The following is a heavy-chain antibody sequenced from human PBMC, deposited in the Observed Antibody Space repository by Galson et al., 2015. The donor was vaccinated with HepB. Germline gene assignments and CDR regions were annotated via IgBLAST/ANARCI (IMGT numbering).Heavy chain of an antibody. D-gene: IGHD6-13*01. CDR1: GYTLTELS. CDR3: ARDSGQGPYSSSWSLNSGVIDN. CDR2: FDPEDGET. V-gene: IGHV1-24*01. J-gene: IGHJ4*02. Sequence: SVKVSCKVSGYTLTELSMHWVRQAPGKGLEWMGGFDPEDGETIYAQKFQGRVTMTEDTSTDTAYMELSSLRSEDTAVYYCARDSGQGPYSSSWSLNSGVIDNWGQGTLVIVSS.